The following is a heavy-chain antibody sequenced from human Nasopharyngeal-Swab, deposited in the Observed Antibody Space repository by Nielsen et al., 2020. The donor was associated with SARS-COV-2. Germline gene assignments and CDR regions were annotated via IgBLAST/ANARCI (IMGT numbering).Heavy chain of an antibody. CDR2: ISYDGSNK. Sequence: GGSPRLSCAASGFTFSSYGMHWVRQAPGKGLEWVAVISYDGSNKYYADSVKGRFTISRDNSKNTLYLQMNSLRAEDTAVYYCAKELGGTIFGVVIISDDAFDIWGQGTMVTVSS. CDR3: AKELGGTIFGVVIISDDAFDI. V-gene: IGHV3-30*18. D-gene: IGHD3-3*01. J-gene: IGHJ3*02. CDR1: GFTFSSYG.